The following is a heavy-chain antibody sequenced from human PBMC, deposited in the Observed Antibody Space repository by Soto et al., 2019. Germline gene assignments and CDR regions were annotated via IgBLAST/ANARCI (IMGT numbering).Heavy chain of an antibody. CDR2: INHSGST. D-gene: IGHD6-19*01. Sequence: QVQLQQWGAGLLKPSETLSLTCAVYGGSFSGYYWSWIRQPPGKGLEWIGEINHSGSTNYNPSLTSRVTISVDTSKNQFSLKLSSVTAADTAVYYCARAAVAGTRVDYWGQGTLVTVSS. V-gene: IGHV4-34*01. CDR1: GGSFSGYY. CDR3: ARAAVAGTRVDY. J-gene: IGHJ4*02.